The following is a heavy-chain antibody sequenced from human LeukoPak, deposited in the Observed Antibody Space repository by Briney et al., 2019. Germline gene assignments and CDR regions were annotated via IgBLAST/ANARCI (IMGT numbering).Heavy chain of an antibody. CDR1: GGSISSSSYY. CDR2: IYYSGST. J-gene: IGHJ5*02. D-gene: IGHD4-17*01. V-gene: IGHV4-39*07. Sequence: PSETLSLTCTVSGGSISSSSYYWGWIRQPPGKGLEWIGRIYYSGSTYYNPSLKSRVTISVDTSKNQFSLKLSSVTAADTAVYYCARGRGASYGDYVGPYNWFDPWGQGTLVTVSS. CDR3: ARGRGASYGDYVGPYNWFDP.